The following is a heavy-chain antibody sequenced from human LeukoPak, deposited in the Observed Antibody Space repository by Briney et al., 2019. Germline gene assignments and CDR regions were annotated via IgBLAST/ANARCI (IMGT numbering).Heavy chain of an antibody. Sequence: PGGSLRLSCAASGFTFSSYWMSWVRQAPGTGLEWVANIKQDGSEKYYVDAVKGRFTISRDNTENSLYLQMNSLRAEDTAVYYCARARGDTTMVRGITYFFDYWGQGTLVTVSS. CDR2: IKQDGSEK. V-gene: IGHV3-7*01. D-gene: IGHD3-10*01. J-gene: IGHJ4*02. CDR3: ARARGDTTMVRGITYFFDY. CDR1: GFTFSSYW.